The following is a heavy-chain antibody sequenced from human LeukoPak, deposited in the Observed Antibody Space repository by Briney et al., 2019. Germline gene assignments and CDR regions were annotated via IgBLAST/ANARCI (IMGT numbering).Heavy chain of an antibody. V-gene: IGHV4-34*01. J-gene: IGHJ4*02. Sequence: SETLSLTCAVYGGSFSGYYWSWIRQPPEKGLEWIGEINQSGSTNYNPSLKSRVTISVDASKNQFSLELRSVTAADTAVYYCARVGLAPRWAYYFDYWGQGTLVTVSS. D-gene: IGHD1-26*01. CDR3: ARVGLAPRWAYYFDY. CDR2: INQSGST. CDR1: GGSFSGYY.